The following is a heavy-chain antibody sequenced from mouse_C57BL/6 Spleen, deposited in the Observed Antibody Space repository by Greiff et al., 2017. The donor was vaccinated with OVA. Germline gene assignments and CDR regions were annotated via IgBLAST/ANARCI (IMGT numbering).Heavy chain of an antibody. CDR3: TRIYDYDGVYYFDY. CDR2: IRNKANNHAT. J-gene: IGHJ2*01. D-gene: IGHD2-4*01. CDR1: GFTFSDAW. V-gene: IGHV6-6*01. Sequence: VQLKESGGGLVQPGGSMKLSCAASGFTFSDAWMDWVRQSPEKGLEWVAEIRNKANNHATYYAESVKGRFTISRDDSKSSVYLQMNSLRAEDTGIYYCTRIYDYDGVYYFDYWGQGTTLTVSS.